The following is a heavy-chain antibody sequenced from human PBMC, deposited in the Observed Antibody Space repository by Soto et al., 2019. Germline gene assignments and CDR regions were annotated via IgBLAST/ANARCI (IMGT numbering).Heavy chain of an antibody. V-gene: IGHV3-33*01. D-gene: IGHD2-15*01. CDR1: GFTFSDFG. CDR3: AREPQGDCSGSHCYSDFYYGMDV. CDR2: IWYDGSDK. J-gene: IGHJ6*02. Sequence: QVQLVESGGGVVRPGRSLRLSCATSGFTFSDFGIHWVRQAPGKGLEWVAIIWYDGSDKYYADSVKGRFTISRDNSKNTVFLQMNSLLVEDTATYYCAREPQGDCSGSHCYSDFYYGMDVWGQGTTVTVSS.